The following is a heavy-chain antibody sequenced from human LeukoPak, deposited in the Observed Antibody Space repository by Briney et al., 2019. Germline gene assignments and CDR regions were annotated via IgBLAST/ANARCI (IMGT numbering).Heavy chain of an antibody. CDR1: GYTFTGYY. D-gene: IGHD2-2*02. CDR2: INPNSGGT. V-gene: IGHV1-2*06. J-gene: IGHJ4*02. CDR3: ARDCSTSCYTSDY. Sequence: ASVKVSCKASGYTFTGYYMHWVRQAPGQGLEWMARINPNSGGTNYAQKFQGRVTMTRDTSISTAYMELSRLRSDDTAVYYCARDCSTSCYTSDYWGQGTLVTVSS.